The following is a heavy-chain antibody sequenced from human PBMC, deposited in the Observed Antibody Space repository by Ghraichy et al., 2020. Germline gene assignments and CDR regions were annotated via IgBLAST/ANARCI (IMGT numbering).Heavy chain of an antibody. V-gene: IGHV3-23*01. CDR1: GFTFSNYT. J-gene: IGHJ4*02. CDR2: ISGSGGST. Sequence: GGSLRLSCAASGFTFSNYTMSWVRQAPGKGLEWVSSISGSGGSTYYADSVKGRFTISRDNSKNTLYLQMNSLRAEDTAVHYCAKDRGFWNGHYFDFDSWGQGTLVTVSS. D-gene: IGHD3-3*01. CDR3: AKDRGFWNGHYFDFDS.